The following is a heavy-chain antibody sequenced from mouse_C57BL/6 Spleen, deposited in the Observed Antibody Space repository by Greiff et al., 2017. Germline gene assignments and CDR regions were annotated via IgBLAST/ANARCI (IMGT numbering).Heavy chain of an antibody. J-gene: IGHJ4*01. CDR1: GYSFTGYY. CDR2: INPSTGGT. CDR3: ARWVAYAMDY. V-gene: IGHV1-42*01. Sequence: VHVKQSGPELVKPGASVKISCKASGYSFTGYYMNWVKQSPEKSLEWIGEINPSTGGTTYNQKFTAKATLTVDKSSSTAYMQLKSLTSEDSAVYYCARWVAYAMDYWGQGTSVTVSS.